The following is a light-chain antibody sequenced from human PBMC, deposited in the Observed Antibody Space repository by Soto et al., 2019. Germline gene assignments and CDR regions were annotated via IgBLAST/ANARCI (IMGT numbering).Light chain of an antibody. J-gene: IGLJ2*01. CDR2: GST. Sequence: QSVLTQPPSVSGAPGQRVTISCTGSSSNIGAGYDVHWYQQLPGTAPKLLIYGSTNRPSGVPDRFSGSKSGTSASLAITGXXXEXXXXXXCQSYDSSLSVHVVFGGGTKLTVL. V-gene: IGLV1-40*01. CDR3: QSYDSSLSVHVV. CDR1: SSNIGAGYD.